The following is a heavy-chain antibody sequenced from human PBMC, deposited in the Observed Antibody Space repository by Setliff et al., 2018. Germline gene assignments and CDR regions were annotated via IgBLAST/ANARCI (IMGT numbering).Heavy chain of an antibody. J-gene: IGHJ3*02. V-gene: IGHV3-48*01. CDR3: VRELRVIVGVGIQGVFDI. CDR1: GFTFKSYT. CDR2: ITSSNII. D-gene: IGHD3-22*01. Sequence: PGGSLRLSCAASGFTFKSYTINWVRQAPGKGLGWVSYITSSNIIYYADSVRGRFTISRDNAKNSLYLQMDSLRAEDTAVYYCVRELRVIVGVGIQGVFDIWGQGTMVTVSS.